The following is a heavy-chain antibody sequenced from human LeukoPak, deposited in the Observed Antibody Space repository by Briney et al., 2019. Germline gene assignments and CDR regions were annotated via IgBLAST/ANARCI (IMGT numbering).Heavy chain of an antibody. CDR3: AKDAAGPEY. Sequence: GGSLRLSCAASGFTFSSYWMHWVRQAPGKGLEWVSAISGSGGSTYYADSVKGRFTISRDNSKNTLYLQMNSLRVEDTAIYYCAKDAAGPEYWGQGTLVTVSS. D-gene: IGHD6-13*01. CDR2: ISGSGGST. J-gene: IGHJ4*02. CDR1: GFTFSSYW. V-gene: IGHV3-23*01.